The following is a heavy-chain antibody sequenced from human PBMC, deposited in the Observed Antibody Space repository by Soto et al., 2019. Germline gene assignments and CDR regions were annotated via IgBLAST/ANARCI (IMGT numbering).Heavy chain of an antibody. D-gene: IGHD1-26*01. CDR3: AKSPTGSYDVNWFDP. V-gene: IGHV3-23*01. J-gene: IGHJ5*02. Sequence: AGGSLRLSCAASGFTFSSYAMSWVRQAPGKGLEWVSAISGSGGSTYYADSVKGRFTISRDNSKNTLYLQMNSLRAEDTAVYYCAKSPTGSYDVNWFDPWGQGTLVTVSS. CDR2: ISGSGGST. CDR1: GFTFSSYA.